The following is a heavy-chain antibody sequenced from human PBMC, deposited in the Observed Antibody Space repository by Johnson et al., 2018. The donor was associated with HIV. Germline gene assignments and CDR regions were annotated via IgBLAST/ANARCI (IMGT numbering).Heavy chain of an antibody. CDR3: AKVNRMEQWLAGGGAFDI. J-gene: IGHJ3*02. Sequence: QMLLVESGGGVVQPGGSLRLSCAASGFTFSSYAMHWVRQAPGKGLEWVAVISYDGSNKYYADSVKGRFTISRDNSKNTLYLQMNSLRAEDTAVYYCAKVNRMEQWLAGGGAFDIWGQGTMVTVSS. D-gene: IGHD6-19*01. CDR1: GFTFSSYA. V-gene: IGHV3-30-3*02. CDR2: ISYDGSNK.